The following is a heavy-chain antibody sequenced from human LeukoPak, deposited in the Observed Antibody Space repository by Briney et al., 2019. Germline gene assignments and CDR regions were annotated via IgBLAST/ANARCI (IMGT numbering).Heavy chain of an antibody. CDR2: ISSSGSTI. V-gene: IGHV3-11*01. Sequence: KSGGSLRLSCAASGFTFSDYYMSWIRQAPGKGLEWVSYISSSGSTIYYADSVKGRFTISRDNSKNTLYLQMNSLRAEDTAVYYCAKDWVAAADSSDPRSVLDAFDIWGQGTMVTVSS. CDR3: AKDWVAAADSSDPRSVLDAFDI. D-gene: IGHD6-13*01. CDR1: GFTFSDYY. J-gene: IGHJ3*02.